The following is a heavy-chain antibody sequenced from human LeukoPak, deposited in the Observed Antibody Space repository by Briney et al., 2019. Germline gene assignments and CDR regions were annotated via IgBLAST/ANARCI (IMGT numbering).Heavy chain of an antibody. CDR3: ARSITMVREVSWEYYFDY. CDR1: GGSISSGGYS. Sequence: SETLSLTCAVSGGSISSGGYSWSWIRQPPGKGLEWIGYIYHSGSTYYNPSLKSRVTISVDRSKNQFSLKLSSVTAADTAVYYCARSITMVREVSWEYYFDYWGQGTLVTVSS. D-gene: IGHD3-10*01. CDR2: IYHSGST. V-gene: IGHV4-30-2*01. J-gene: IGHJ4*02.